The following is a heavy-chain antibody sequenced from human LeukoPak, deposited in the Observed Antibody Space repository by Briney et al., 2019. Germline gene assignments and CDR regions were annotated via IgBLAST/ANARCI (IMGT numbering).Heavy chain of an antibody. CDR3: ARVTAVEYYFDY. CDR1: GFTFGDYA. D-gene: IGHD6-19*01. V-gene: IGHV3-48*01. J-gene: IGHJ4*02. Sequence: GGSLRLSCTASGFTFGDYAMNWLRQAPGKGLEWVSYITGSSDSILYADSVKGRFTISRDNAKNSVFLQMNSLRAEDTALYYCARVTAVEYYFDYWGQGTLVTVSS. CDR2: ITGSSDSI.